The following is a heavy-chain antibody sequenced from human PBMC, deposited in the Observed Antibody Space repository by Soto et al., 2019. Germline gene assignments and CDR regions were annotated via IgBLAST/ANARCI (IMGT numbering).Heavy chain of an antibody. CDR1: GGSISSYY. V-gene: IGHV4-59*08. Sequence: QVQLQESGPGLVKPSETLSLTCTVSGGSISSYYWSWIRQPPGTGLEWIGYIFYSGSTNYNPSLKXXVTISVDTSKNQFSLKLSSVTAADTAVYYCARLYGLDAFDFWGQGTMVTVSS. D-gene: IGHD3-16*02. CDR3: ARLYGLDAFDF. CDR2: IFYSGST. J-gene: IGHJ3*01.